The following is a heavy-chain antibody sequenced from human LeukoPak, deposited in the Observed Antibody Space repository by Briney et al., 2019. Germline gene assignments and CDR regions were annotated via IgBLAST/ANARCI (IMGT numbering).Heavy chain of an antibody. J-gene: IGHJ3*02. V-gene: IGHV3-23*01. D-gene: IGHD4-17*01. CDR2: ISGSGGST. Sequence: GGSLRLSCAASGFTFSSYAMSWVRQAPGKGLEWVSAISGSGGSTYYADSVKGRFTISRDNSKNTLYLQMNSLRAEDTAVYYCAKETTVTTKGPGAFDIWGQGTMVTVSS. CDR3: AKETTVTTKGPGAFDI. CDR1: GFTFSSYA.